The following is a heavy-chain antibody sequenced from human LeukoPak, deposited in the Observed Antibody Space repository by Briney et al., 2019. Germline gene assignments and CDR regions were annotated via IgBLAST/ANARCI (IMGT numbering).Heavy chain of an antibody. D-gene: IGHD5-12*01. CDR2: ISSSSGYT. Sequence: PGGSLRLSCAASGFTFSGYYMSWVRQAPGKGLEWVSYISSSSGYTNYADSAKGRFTISRDNAKNSLYLQMNSLRAEDTAVYYSARGQRLYSSYDSNWFDPWGQGTLVTVSS. CDR1: GFTFSGYY. CDR3: ARGQRLYSSYDSNWFDP. V-gene: IGHV3-11*06. J-gene: IGHJ5*02.